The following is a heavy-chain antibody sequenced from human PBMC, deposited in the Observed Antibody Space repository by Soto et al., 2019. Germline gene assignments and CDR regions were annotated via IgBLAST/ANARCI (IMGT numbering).Heavy chain of an antibody. CDR1: GYTFTSYD. D-gene: IGHD3-22*01. V-gene: IGHV1-8*01. J-gene: IGHJ3*02. Sequence: ASVKVSCKASGYTFTSYDINWVRQATGQGLEWMGWMNPNSGNTGYAQKFQGRVTMTRNTSISTAYMELNSLRAEDTAVYYCAREVTMIVATDAFDIWGQGTMVTVSS. CDR2: MNPNSGNT. CDR3: AREVTMIVATDAFDI.